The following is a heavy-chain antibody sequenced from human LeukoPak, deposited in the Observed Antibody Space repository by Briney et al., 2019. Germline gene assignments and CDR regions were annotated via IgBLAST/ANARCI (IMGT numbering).Heavy chain of an antibody. Sequence: GGSLRLSCAASGFTFSHYWMHWIRQAPGKGLVWVSHIHSDGSRTSYTDSVKGRFSISRDNAKNTVSLQMNSLRAEDTAIYYCARGGVGSSDIWGQGTVVTVSS. V-gene: IGHV3-74*01. CDR2: IHSDGSRT. CDR1: GFTFSHYW. D-gene: IGHD2-8*01. CDR3: ARGGVGSSDI. J-gene: IGHJ3*02.